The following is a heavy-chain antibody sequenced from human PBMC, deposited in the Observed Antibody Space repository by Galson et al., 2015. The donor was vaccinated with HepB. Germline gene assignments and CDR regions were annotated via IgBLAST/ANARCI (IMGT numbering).Heavy chain of an antibody. J-gene: IGHJ4*02. D-gene: IGHD3-10*01. V-gene: IGHV3-23*01. CDR1: GFTFSRYA. Sequence: SLRLSCAASGFTFSRYAMSWVRQAPGKGLEWVSGTSGSGGSTYYADSVKGRFTIFRDNSKNTLYLQMNSLRAQGTAVYYCAKVDGVLGELLYYYFDYWGQGTLVTVSS. CDR2: TSGSGGST. CDR3: AKVDGVLGELLYYYFDY.